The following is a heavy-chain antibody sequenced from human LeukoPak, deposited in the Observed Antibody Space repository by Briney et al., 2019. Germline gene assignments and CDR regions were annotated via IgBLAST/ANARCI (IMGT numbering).Heavy chain of an antibody. D-gene: IGHD3-22*01. CDR2: IYYSGST. V-gene: IGHV4-59*01. CDR1: GGSISSYY. Sequence: PSETLSLTCTVSGGSISSYYWSWIRQPPGKGLEWIGYIYYSGSTNYNPSLKSRVTISVDTSKNQFSLKLSSVTAADTAVYYCARERYYYDSSGYRRFDPWGQGTLVTVSS. J-gene: IGHJ5*02. CDR3: ARERYYYDSSGYRRFDP.